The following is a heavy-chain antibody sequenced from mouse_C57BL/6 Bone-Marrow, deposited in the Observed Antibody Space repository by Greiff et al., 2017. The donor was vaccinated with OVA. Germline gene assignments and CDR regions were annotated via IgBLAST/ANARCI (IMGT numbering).Heavy chain of an antibody. Sequence: EVKVEESGPGLVKPSQSLSLTCSVTGYSITSGYYWNWIRQFPGNKLEWMGYISYDGSNNYNPSLKNRISITRDTSKNQFFLKLNSVTTEDTATYYCAREAYPTDFDYWGQGTTLTVSS. D-gene: IGHD2-10*01. CDR2: ISYDGSN. CDR1: GYSITSGYY. V-gene: IGHV3-6*01. J-gene: IGHJ2*01. CDR3: AREAYPTDFDY.